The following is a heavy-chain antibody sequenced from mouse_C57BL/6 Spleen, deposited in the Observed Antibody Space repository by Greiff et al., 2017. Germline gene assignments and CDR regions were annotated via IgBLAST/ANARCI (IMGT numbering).Heavy chain of an antibody. CDR1: GFTFTDYY. CDR2: IRNKANGYTT. CDR3: ARYPGSSGYLYFDY. D-gene: IGHD3-2*02. Sequence: EVMLVESGGGLVQPGGSLSLSCAASGFTFTDYYMSWVRQPPGKALEWLGFIRNKANGYTTEYSASVKGRFTISRDNSQSILYLQMNALRAEDSATYYCARYPGSSGYLYFDYWGQGTTLTVSS. J-gene: IGHJ2*01. V-gene: IGHV7-3*01.